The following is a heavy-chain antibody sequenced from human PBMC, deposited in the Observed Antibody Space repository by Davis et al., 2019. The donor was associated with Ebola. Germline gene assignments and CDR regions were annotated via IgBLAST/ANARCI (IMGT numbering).Heavy chain of an antibody. J-gene: IGHJ4*02. CDR3: ARVERRDGYNFRYYFDY. CDR2: ISYDGSNK. V-gene: IGHV3-30-3*01. D-gene: IGHD5-24*01. Sequence: GESLKISCAASGFTFSSYAMHWVRQAPGKGLEWVAVISYDGSNKYYADSVKGRSTISRDNSKNTLYLQMNSLRAEDTAVYYCARVERRDGYNFRYYFDYWGQGTLVTVSS. CDR1: GFTFSSYA.